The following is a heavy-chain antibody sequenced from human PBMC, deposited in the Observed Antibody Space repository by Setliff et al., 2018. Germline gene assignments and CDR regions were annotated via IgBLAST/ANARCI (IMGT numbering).Heavy chain of an antibody. Sequence: ASVKVSCKASGGSFSNYAIIWVRQAPGQGPEWMGGIIPIYGSTNYAQKFQGRVTITADESTSTAYMELSSLGSEDTAVYYCAGGQPLVRKYYYYMDVWGKGTTVTVSS. CDR3: AGGQPLVRKYYYYMDV. CDR2: IIPIYGST. CDR1: GGSFSNYA. D-gene: IGHD3-10*01. V-gene: IGHV1-69*13. J-gene: IGHJ6*03.